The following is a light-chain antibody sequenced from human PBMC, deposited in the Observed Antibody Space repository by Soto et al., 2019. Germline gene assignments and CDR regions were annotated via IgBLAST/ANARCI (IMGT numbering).Light chain of an antibody. J-gene: IGLJ2*01. V-gene: IGLV2-14*01. CDR2: EVS. CDR3: SSYTTSSSVA. CDR1: SSDVGAYDY. Sequence: QSALTQPASVSGSPGQSVTISCTGTSSDVGAYDYVSWYQQHPDKAPKLMIYEVSNRPSGVSNRFSGSKSGNTASLTISGLQAEDEADYCCSSYTTSSSVAFGGGTKVTVL.